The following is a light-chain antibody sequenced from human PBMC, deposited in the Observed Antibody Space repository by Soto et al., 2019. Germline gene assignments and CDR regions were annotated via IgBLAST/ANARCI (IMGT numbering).Light chain of an antibody. CDR3: MQALQTSVT. J-gene: IGKJ1*01. Sequence: DIVMTQSPLSLPVTPGEPASISCRSSQSLLHSNGYNYLDWYLQKPGQSPQLLIYWGSSRASGVPDRFSGSGSGTDFTLKISRVEAEDVGVYYCMQALQTSVTFXQGTKVDIK. V-gene: IGKV2-28*01. CDR2: WGS. CDR1: QSLLHSNGYNY.